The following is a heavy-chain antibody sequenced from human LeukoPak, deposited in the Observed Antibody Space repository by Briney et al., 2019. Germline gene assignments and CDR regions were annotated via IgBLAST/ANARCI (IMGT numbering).Heavy chain of an antibody. CDR3: AKGGAGGGYFPT. CDR1: GFSFSDTT. CDR2: MKEDGSDE. D-gene: IGHD3-16*01. V-gene: IGHV3-7*03. Sequence: GGSLRLSCVASGFSFSDTTMSYVRQAAGQGLECVARMKEDGSDENYVDSVKGRFTISRDNARNSLHLQMKSLRAEDTAVYFCAKGGAGGGYFPTWGQGILVIVSS. J-gene: IGHJ1*01.